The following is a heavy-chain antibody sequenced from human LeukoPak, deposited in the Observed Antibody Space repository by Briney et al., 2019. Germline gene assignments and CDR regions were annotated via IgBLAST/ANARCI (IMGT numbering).Heavy chain of an antibody. D-gene: IGHD3-3*01. CDR2: ISYDGSNK. V-gene: IGHV3-30*18. CDR3: AKAHDFWSGIGYDMDV. J-gene: IGHJ6*02. Sequence: GGSLRLSCAASGFTFNSYGMHWVRQAPGKGLEWVAVISYDGSNKYYADSVRGRFTISRDNSKNTLYLQMNSLKDEDTAVYYCAKAHDFWSGIGYDMDVWGQGTTVTVSS. CDR1: GFTFNSYG.